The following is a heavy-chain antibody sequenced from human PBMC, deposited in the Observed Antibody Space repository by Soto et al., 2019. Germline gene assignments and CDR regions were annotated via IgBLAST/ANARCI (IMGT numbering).Heavy chain of an antibody. Sequence: PSETLSLTCTVSGGSISSGGYYWSWIRQHPGKGLEWIGYIYYSGSTYYNPSLKSRVTISVDTSKNQFSLRLSSVTAADTAVYYCARGAGRKNWSGYYYYYYMGVWGKGTTVTVSS. J-gene: IGHJ6*03. CDR1: GGSISSGGYY. CDR3: ARGAGRKNWSGYYYYYYMGV. V-gene: IGHV4-31*03. D-gene: IGHD3-3*01. CDR2: IYYSGST.